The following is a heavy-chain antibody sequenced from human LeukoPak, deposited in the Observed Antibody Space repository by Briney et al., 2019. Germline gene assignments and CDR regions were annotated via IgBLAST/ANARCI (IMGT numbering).Heavy chain of an antibody. CDR2: INHSRST. D-gene: IGHD6-19*01. V-gene: IGHV4-34*01. Sequence: SETLSLTCAVYGGSFSGYYWSWIRQPPGKGLEWIGEINHSRSTNYNPSLKSRVTISVDTSKNQFSLKLRSVTAADTAVYYCARTGYNSGWFRYWGQGTLVTVSS. CDR1: GGSFSGYY. CDR3: ARTGYNSGWFRY. J-gene: IGHJ4*02.